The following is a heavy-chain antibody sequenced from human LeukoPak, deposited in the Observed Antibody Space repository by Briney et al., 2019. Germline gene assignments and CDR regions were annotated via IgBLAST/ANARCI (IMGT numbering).Heavy chain of an antibody. CDR3: AREPYDSSGYHSDYFDY. J-gene: IGHJ4*02. Sequence: PGGSLRLSCAASGFTFSSYEMNWVRQAPGKGLECVSYISSSGSTIYYADSVKGRFTISRDNAKNSLYLQMNSLRAEDTAVYYCAREPYDSSGYHSDYFDYWGQGALVTVSS. V-gene: IGHV3-48*03. D-gene: IGHD3-22*01. CDR1: GFTFSSYE. CDR2: ISSSGSTI.